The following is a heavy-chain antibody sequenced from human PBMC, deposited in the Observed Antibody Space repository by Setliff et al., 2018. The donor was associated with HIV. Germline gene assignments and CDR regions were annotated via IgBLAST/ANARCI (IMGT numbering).Heavy chain of an antibody. CDR1: GFTFTDYT. D-gene: IGHD7-27*01. Sequence: GGSLRLSCAASGFTFTDYTMNWVRQAPGKGLEWVSSITSGSTYVNYEDSVKGRFSISRDNSRNSLYLQMISLRAEDTALYYCARQGNWEFDYWGQGTLVTV. CDR3: ARQGNWEFDY. CDR2: ITSGSTYV. V-gene: IGHV3-21*01. J-gene: IGHJ4*02.